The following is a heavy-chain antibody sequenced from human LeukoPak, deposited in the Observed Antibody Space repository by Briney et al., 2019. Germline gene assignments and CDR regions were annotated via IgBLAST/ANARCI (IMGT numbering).Heavy chain of an antibody. CDR1: GYTFSDYT. J-gene: IGHJ4*02. D-gene: IGHD6-13*01. CDR2: INTITGNP. CDR3: ARDTNWYLFDY. Sequence: RASVKVSCKASGYTFSDYTMNWVRQAPGQGLEWMGWINTITGNPTYAQGFTGRFVFSLDTSVSTAYLQINSLKAEDTAVYYCARDTNWYLFDYWGQGTLVTVSS. V-gene: IGHV7-4-1*02.